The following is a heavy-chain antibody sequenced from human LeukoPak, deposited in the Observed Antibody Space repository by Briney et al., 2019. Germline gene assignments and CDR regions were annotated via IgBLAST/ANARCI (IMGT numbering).Heavy chain of an antibody. D-gene: IGHD2-2*01. Sequence: GGSLRLSCAASGFTFSSYGMHWVRQAPGKGLEWVALIRYDGSNKYYADSVKGRFTISRDNSKNTLYLQMNSLRAEDTAVYYCAKGSSTWDYYYMDVWGKGTTVTVSS. CDR1: GFTFSSYG. CDR3: AKGSSTWDYYYMDV. CDR2: IRYDGSNK. J-gene: IGHJ6*03. V-gene: IGHV3-30*02.